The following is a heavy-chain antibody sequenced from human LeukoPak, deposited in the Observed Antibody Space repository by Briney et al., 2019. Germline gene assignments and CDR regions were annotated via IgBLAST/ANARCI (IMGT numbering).Heavy chain of an antibody. V-gene: IGHV4-59*01. Sequence: SETLSLTCTVSGGSISSYYWSWIRQPPGKGLEWIGYIYYSGSTNYNPSLKSRVTISVDTSKNQFSLKLSSVTAADMAVYYCASYDSSGYWAFDIWGQGTMVTVSS. J-gene: IGHJ3*02. CDR1: GGSISSYY. CDR3: ASYDSSGYWAFDI. D-gene: IGHD3-22*01. CDR2: IYYSGST.